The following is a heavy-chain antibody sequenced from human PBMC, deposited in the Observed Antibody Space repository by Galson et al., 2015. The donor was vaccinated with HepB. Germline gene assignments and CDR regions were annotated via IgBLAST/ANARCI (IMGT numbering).Heavy chain of an antibody. CDR1: GFTFSSYA. CDR3: ARDRSSSLFKGRELPH. V-gene: IGHV3-30-3*01. CDR2: ISYDGSNK. Sequence: SLRLSCAASGFTFSSYAMHWVRQAPGKGLEWVAVISYDGSNKYYADSVKGRFTISRDNSKNTLYLQMNSLRAEDTAVYYCARDRSSSLFKGRELPHWGQGTLVTVSS. J-gene: IGHJ4*02. D-gene: IGHD3-10*01.